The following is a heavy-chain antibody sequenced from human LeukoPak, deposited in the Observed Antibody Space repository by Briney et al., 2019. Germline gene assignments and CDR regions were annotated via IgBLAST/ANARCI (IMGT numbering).Heavy chain of an antibody. V-gene: IGHV1-18*01. CDR2: ISAYNGNT. CDR1: GYTFTSYG. Sequence: GASVKVSCKASGYTFTSYGISWVRQAPGQGLEWMGWISAYNGNTNYAQKLQGRVTMTTDTSTSTAYMELRSLRSDDTAVYYCARVFKGCSGGSCHYNWFDPWGQGTLVTVSS. J-gene: IGHJ5*02. CDR3: ARVFKGCSGGSCHYNWFDP. D-gene: IGHD2-15*01.